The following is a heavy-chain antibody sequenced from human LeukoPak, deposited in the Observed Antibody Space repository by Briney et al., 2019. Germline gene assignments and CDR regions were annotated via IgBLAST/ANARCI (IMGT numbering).Heavy chain of an antibody. CDR3: ARGKRCSSTSCYFYYYYYMDV. CDR1: GYTFTSYD. V-gene: IGHV1-8*01. Sequence: GASVKVSCKASGYTFTSYDINWVRQATGQGLEWMGWMNPNSGNTGYAQKFQGRVTMTRNTSISTAYMELSSLRSEDTAVYYCARGKRCSSTSCYFYYYYYMDVWGKGTTVTISS. CDR2: MNPNSGNT. D-gene: IGHD2-2*01. J-gene: IGHJ6*03.